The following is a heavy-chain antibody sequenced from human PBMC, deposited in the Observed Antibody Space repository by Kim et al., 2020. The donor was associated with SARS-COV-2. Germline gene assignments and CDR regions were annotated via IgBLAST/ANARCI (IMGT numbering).Heavy chain of an antibody. Sequence: ASVKVSCKASGYTFTGYYMHWVRQAPGQGLEWMGWINPNSGGTNYAQKFQGWVTMTRDTSISTAYMELSRLRSDDTAVYYCARDQLNVVPAAGPERYNWFDPWGQGTLVTVSS. CDR2: INPNSGGT. D-gene: IGHD2-2*01. J-gene: IGHJ5*02. V-gene: IGHV1-2*04. CDR1: GYTFTGYY. CDR3: ARDQLNVVPAAGPERYNWFDP.